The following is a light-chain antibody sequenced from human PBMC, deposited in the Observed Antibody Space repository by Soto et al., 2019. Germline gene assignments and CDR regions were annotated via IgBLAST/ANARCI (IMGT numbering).Light chain of an antibody. CDR1: SSDVGSSNL. Sequence: QSALTQPASVSGSPGQSITISCTGTSSDVGSSNLVSWYQQHPGKAPKLMIYEGSKRPSGVSDRFSGSKTGNTASLTISGLQAEDEGDYYCCSYAGSSTGVFGGGTKLTVL. J-gene: IGLJ3*02. V-gene: IGLV2-23*01. CDR2: EGS. CDR3: CSYAGSSTGV.